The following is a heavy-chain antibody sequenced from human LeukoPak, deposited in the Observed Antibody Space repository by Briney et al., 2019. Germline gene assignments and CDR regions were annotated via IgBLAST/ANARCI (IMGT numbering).Heavy chain of an antibody. CDR1: GYTFISFD. J-gene: IGHJ6*03. Sequence: ASVKVSCKASGYTFISFDIDWVRQATGQGLEWMGWVSPKSGNTDYAQKFQGRVTMTRNTSINTAYLELSSLRSDDTAVYFCARGVGGLGNMDVWGEGTTVIVSS. D-gene: IGHD3-16*01. V-gene: IGHV1-8*01. CDR3: ARGVGGLGNMDV. CDR2: VSPKSGNT.